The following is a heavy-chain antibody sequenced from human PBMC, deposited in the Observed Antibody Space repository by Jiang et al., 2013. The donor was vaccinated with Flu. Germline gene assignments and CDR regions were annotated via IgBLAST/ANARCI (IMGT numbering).Heavy chain of an antibody. V-gene: IGHV4-30-2*01. Sequence: GSGLVKPSQTLSLICTVSGASLTSGGYYWSWIRQPPGKALEWIGGIYHTGSSYSRPSLKSRVTIFVDTSKNQFSLKVTSVTAADTAVYYCARAQKYSGFELPYFDYWGQGRLVTVSS. D-gene: IGHD1-26*01. J-gene: IGHJ4*02. CDR1: GASLTSGGYY. CDR3: ARAQKYSGFELPYFDY. CDR2: IYHTGSS.